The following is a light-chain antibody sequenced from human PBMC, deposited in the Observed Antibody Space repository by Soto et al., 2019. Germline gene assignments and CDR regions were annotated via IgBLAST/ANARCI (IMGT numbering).Light chain of an antibody. J-gene: IGLJ1*01. V-gene: IGLV2-14*01. CDR3: SSYTSSSPYV. CDR2: EVS. CDR1: SSDVGGYNY. Sequence: QSVLTQPASVSGSPGQSITISCTGTSSDVGGYNYVSWYQQHPGKAPKLMIYEVSNRSSGVSNRFSGSKSGNTASLTISGLQAEDEADYYCSSYTSSSPYVFGTGTQLTVL.